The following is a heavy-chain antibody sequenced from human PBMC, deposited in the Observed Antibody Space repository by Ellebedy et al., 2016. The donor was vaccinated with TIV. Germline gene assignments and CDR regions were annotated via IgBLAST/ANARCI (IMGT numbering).Heavy chain of an antibody. V-gene: IGHV4-59*01. J-gene: IGHJ4*02. Sequence: MPSETLSLTCTVSGGSIRNYYCTWSRQPPGKGLEWIGHMYYSGSSNYNPSLKSRVTMSIDTSKNQFSLKMSSVTAEETAVYYCAASESADSDYWGPGTLVTVSS. CDR3: AASESADSDY. D-gene: IGHD2-2*01. CDR1: GGSIRNYY. CDR2: MYYSGSS.